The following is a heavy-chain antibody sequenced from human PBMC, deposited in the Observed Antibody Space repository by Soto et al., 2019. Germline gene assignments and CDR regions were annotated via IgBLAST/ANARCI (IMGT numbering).Heavy chain of an antibody. CDR1: XXTFTSYG. CDR3: ARAPKLAAGENYYYYYYMDV. CDR2: ISAYNGNT. J-gene: IGHJ6*03. D-gene: IGHD6-13*01. Sequence: ASVXVSXKASXXTFTSYGXSXXXXXXXQXLXXLGWISAYNGNTNYAQKLQGRVTMTTDTSTSTAYMELRSLRSDDTAVYYCARAPKLAAGENYYYYYYMDVWGKGTTVTVSS. V-gene: IGHV1-18*01.